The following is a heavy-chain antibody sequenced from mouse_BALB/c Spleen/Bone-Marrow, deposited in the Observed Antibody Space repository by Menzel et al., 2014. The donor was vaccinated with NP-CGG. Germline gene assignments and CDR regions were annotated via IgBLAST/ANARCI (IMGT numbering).Heavy chain of an antibody. CDR1: GFNIKDTY. V-gene: IGHV14-3*02. J-gene: IGHJ4*01. D-gene: IGHD1-1*02. Sequence: VQLQQFGAELVKPGASVKLSCTASGFNIKDTYMHWVKQRPEQGLEWVGRIDPANGNTKYDPKFQGKATITADTSSNTAYLQLSSLTSEDTAVYYCARVKLWSYAMDYWGQGTSVTVSS. CDR3: ARVKLWSYAMDY. CDR2: IDPANGNT.